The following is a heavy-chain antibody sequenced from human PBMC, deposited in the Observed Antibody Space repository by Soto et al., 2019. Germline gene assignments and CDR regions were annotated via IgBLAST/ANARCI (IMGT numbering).Heavy chain of an antibody. V-gene: IGHV1-69*13. CDR3: ARDKGGVVVPAAINGMDV. CDR2: IIPIFGTA. Sequence: SVKVSCKASGGTFSSYAISWVRQAPGQGLEWMGGIIPIFGTANYAQKFQGRVTITADESTSTAYMELSSLRSEDTAVYYCARDKGGVVVPAAINGMDVCGQGTTVTVSS. J-gene: IGHJ6*02. D-gene: IGHD2-2*01. CDR1: GGTFSSYA.